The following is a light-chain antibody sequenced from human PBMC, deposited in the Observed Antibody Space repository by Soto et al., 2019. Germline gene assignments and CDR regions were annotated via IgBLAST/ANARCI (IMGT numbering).Light chain of an antibody. CDR1: VIGSIS. CDR3: QVWDSSSDNVI. V-gene: IGLV3-21*02. J-gene: IGLJ2*01. Sequence: SYELTQPPSVSVAPGQTASITCGGNVIGSISVHWYQQKPDQAPVLVVFDDSDRPSGIPERFSSSNSRNTATLTISRVEAGDEADYFCQVWDSSSDNVIFGGGTKLTVL. CDR2: DDS.